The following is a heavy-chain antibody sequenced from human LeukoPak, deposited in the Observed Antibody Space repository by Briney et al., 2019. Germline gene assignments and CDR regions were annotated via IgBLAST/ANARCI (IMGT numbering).Heavy chain of an antibody. CDR1: GFTFSSYG. Sequence: GGSLRLSCAASGFTFSSYGMHWVRQAPGKGLEWVAFIRYDGSNKYYADSVKGRFTISRDNSKNTLYLQMNSLRAEDTAVYYCAKVNKGDTAMINYYYYYMDVWGKGTTVTVSS. CDR3: AKVNKGDTAMINYYYYYMDV. J-gene: IGHJ6*03. D-gene: IGHD5-18*01. CDR2: IRYDGSNK. V-gene: IGHV3-30*02.